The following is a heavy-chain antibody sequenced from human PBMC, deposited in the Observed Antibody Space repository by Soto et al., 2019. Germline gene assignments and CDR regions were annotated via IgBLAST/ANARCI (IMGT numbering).Heavy chain of an antibody. D-gene: IGHD3-22*01. V-gene: IGHV4-61*01. Sequence: SETLSLTCTVSGGSVSSGSYYWSWIRQPPGKGLEWIGYIYYSGSTNYNPSLKSRVTISVDTSKNQFSLKLSSVTAADTAVYYCASNRAVYYYDSSGYYSPEYYFDYWGQGTLVTVSS. CDR3: ASNRAVYYYDSSGYYSPEYYFDY. CDR1: GGSVSSGSYY. J-gene: IGHJ4*02. CDR2: IYYSGST.